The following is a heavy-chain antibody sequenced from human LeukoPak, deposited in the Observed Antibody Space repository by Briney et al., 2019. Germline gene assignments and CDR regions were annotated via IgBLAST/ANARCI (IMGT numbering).Heavy chain of an antibody. D-gene: IGHD2-21*02. CDR1: GFTFSSHG. Sequence: PGGTLRLSCAASGFTFSSHGMNWVRQAPGKGLEWVSGISPRGDIKYYADSVKGRFTISRDNSKNTLYLQMNSLRAEDTAVYYCAREAAGDDYFDYWGQGTLVTVSS. J-gene: IGHJ4*02. CDR2: ISPRGDIK. CDR3: AREAAGDDYFDY. V-gene: IGHV3-23*01.